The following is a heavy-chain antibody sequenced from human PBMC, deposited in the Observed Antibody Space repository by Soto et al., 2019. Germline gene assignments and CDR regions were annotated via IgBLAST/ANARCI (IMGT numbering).Heavy chain of an antibody. D-gene: IGHD6-13*01. CDR2: MSGSGGST. Sequence: DVQLLESGGGWVQPEGSLRLSCAASGFTFSSYAMSWVRQAPGKGLEWVSAMSGSGGSTYYADSVKGRFTISRDNSKNTLYLQMNSLRAEDTAVYYGAKDLEQQLVWGGNDYWGQGTLVTVAS. CDR1: GFTFSSYA. CDR3: AKDLEQQLVWGGNDY. V-gene: IGHV3-23*01. J-gene: IGHJ4*02.